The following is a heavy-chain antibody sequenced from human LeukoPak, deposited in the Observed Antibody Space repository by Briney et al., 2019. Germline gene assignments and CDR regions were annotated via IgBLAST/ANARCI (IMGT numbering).Heavy chain of an antibody. CDR1: GGSISSYY. J-gene: IGHJ4*02. Sequence: PSETLSLTCTVSGGSISSYYWSWIRQPPGKGLEWIGYIYYSGSTNYNPSLKSRVTISVDTSKNQFSLKLSSVTAADTAVYYCARLGLRITMIVVAEPDYFDYWGQGTLVTVSS. D-gene: IGHD3-22*01. CDR2: IYYSGST. V-gene: IGHV4-59*08. CDR3: ARLGLRITMIVVAEPDYFDY.